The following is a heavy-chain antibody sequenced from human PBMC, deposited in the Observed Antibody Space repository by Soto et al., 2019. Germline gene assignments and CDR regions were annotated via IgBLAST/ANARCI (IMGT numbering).Heavy chain of an antibody. Sequence: QVQLVQSGAEVKKPGASVKVSCKASGYTFTSYDINWVRQATGQGLEWMGWMNPNSGNTGYAQKFQGRVTMTRNTSISTAYMELSSLRSKDTAAYYCERKDTAMVTGWFDPWGKGTLVSVSS. J-gene: IGHJ5*02. CDR1: GYTFTSYD. CDR3: ERKDTAMVTGWFDP. V-gene: IGHV1-8*01. D-gene: IGHD5-18*01. CDR2: MNPNSGNT.